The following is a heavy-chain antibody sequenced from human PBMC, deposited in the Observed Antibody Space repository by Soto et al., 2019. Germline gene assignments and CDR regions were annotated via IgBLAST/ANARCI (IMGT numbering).Heavy chain of an antibody. J-gene: IGHJ4*02. V-gene: IGHV3-53*01. CDR3: ARGYCSGGRCNSPNSIDF. CDR2: IYTGGST. CDR1: GFTVSSNY. D-gene: IGHD2-15*01. Sequence: QAGGSLRLSCSASGFTVSSNYMNWVRQAPGKGLEWVSVIYTGGSTYYADSVQGRFTISRDNSKNTLYLQMNSLRAEDTAVYYCARGYCSGGRCNSPNSIDFWGQGTLVTVSS.